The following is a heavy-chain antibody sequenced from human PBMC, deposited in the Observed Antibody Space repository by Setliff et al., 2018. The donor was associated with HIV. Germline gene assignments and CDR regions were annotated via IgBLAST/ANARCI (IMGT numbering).Heavy chain of an antibody. V-gene: IGHV4-59*01. J-gene: IGHJ4*02. CDR2: VSNGGDT. D-gene: IGHD3-3*01. CDR1: GGSISSNY. CDR3: ARATYTTLFGVLMGGGLQY. Sequence: SETLSLTCTVSGGSISSNYWSWIRQPPGKGLEWIGSVSNGGDTNYNPSLKSRVSLSLDTSKTQFSLKLTSVTAADTAVYYCARATYTTLFGVLMGGGLQYWGPGTLVTVSS.